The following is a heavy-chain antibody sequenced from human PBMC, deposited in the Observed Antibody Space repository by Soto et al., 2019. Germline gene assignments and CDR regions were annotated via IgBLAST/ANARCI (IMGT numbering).Heavy chain of an antibody. J-gene: IGHJ5*02. D-gene: IGHD3-22*01. CDR2: IYYSGST. CDR3: ARHPHRTYYYDSSGLNWFDP. Sequence: WETLSLTCTVSGGSISSTSYYWGWIRQPPGKGLEWIGSIYYSGSTYYNPSLKSRVTISVDTSKNQFSLKLSSVTAADTAVYYCARHPHRTYYYDSSGLNWFDPWGQGTLVTSPQ. V-gene: IGHV4-39*01. CDR1: GGSISSTSYY.